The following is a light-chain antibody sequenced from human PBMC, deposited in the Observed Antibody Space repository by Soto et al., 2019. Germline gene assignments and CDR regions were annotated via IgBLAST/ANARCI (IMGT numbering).Light chain of an antibody. V-gene: IGLV2-14*01. J-gene: IGLJ1*01. Sequence: QSVLTQPASVSGSPGQSITVPCTGTSSDLGGYNYVSWYQHHPGKAPKLMIYEVSNRPSGVSNRFSGSKSGNTASLTISGLQAEDEADYYCSSYTSSDTLVFGTGTKVTVL. CDR1: SSDLGGYNY. CDR3: SSYTSSDTLV. CDR2: EVS.